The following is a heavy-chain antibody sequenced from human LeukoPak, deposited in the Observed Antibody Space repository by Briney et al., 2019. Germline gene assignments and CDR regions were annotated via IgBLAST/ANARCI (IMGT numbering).Heavy chain of an antibody. D-gene: IGHD5-24*01. CDR3: ARDRVVVEMATISGVFDY. V-gene: IGHV4-59*01. CDR2: IYYSGST. CDR1: GGSISSYY. Sequence: WETLSLTCTVSGGSISSYYWSWIRQPPGKGLEWIGYIYYSGSTNYNPSLKSRITISVDTSKNQFSLKLSSVTAADTAVYYCARDRVVVEMATISGVFDYRGQGTLVTVSS. J-gene: IGHJ4*02.